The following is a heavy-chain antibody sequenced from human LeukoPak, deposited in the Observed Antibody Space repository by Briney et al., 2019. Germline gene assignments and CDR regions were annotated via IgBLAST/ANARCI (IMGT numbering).Heavy chain of an antibody. CDR1: GFTFSSYA. CDR2: ISGSGGST. CDR3: ARVLSGSYYWWPNYYYYYMDV. Sequence: PGGSLRLSCAASGFTFSSYAMSWVRQAPGKGLEWVPAISGSGGSTYYADSVKGRFTISRDNSKNTLYLQMNSLRAEDTAVYYCARVLSGSYYWWPNYYYYYMDVWGKGTTVTVSS. V-gene: IGHV3-23*01. J-gene: IGHJ6*03. D-gene: IGHD1-26*01.